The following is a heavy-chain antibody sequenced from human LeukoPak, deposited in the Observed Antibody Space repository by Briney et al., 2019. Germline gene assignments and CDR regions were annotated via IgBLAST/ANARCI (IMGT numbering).Heavy chain of an antibody. V-gene: IGHV3-73*01. J-gene: IGHJ3*02. CDR2: IRSKANSYAT. D-gene: IGHD3-22*01. CDR1: GFTFSGSA. Sequence: GRSLKLSCAASGFTFSGSAMHWVSQASGKGLEWVGRIRSKANSYATAYAASVKGRFTISRDDSKNTAYLQMNSLKTEDTAVYYCTTHAHKYYYDSSGYYFTARGAFDIWGQGTMVTVSS. CDR3: TTHAHKYYYDSSGYYFTARGAFDI.